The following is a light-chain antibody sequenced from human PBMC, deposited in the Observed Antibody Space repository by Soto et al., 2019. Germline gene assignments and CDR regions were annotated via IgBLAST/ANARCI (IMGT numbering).Light chain of an antibody. CDR1: QSVSSSY. CDR2: GAS. V-gene: IGKV3-20*01. CDR3: QQYGSSPWT. J-gene: IGKJ1*01. Sequence: EIVLTQSPGTLSLSPGERATLSCRASQSVSSSYLAWYQQKPGQAPRLLIYGASSRATGIPDRFSGSGSGTDFTLSNRRLDPEPFAVYYCQQYGSSPWTFVQGTKVEIK.